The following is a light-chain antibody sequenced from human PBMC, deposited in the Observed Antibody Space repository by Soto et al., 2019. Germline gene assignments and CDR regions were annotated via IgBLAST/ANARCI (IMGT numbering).Light chain of an antibody. Sequence: QAVVTQERSLTVSPGGTVTLTCASNTXAVTSNYYPNWFQQKPGQTPRSLIYSTNNRYSWTPARFSGSLLGGKAGLTLSGVQPEDEAEYYCLLYYGGAGVFGTGTKVTVL. V-gene: IGLV7-43*01. CDR1: TXAVTSNYY. CDR3: LLYYGGAGV. J-gene: IGLJ1*01. CDR2: STN.